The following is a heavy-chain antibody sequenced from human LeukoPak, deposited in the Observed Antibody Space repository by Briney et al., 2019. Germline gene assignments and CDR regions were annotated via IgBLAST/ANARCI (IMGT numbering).Heavy chain of an antibody. Sequence: GGSPRLSCAASGFTFSSYAMSWVRQAPGKGLEWVSGILDSGYSTYYANSVKGRFTISRDNSNNTLYLQMNSLRAEDTAVYYCAKLGGHPLHNYYVGVWGKGTTVAVSS. D-gene: IGHD3-16*01. CDR3: AKLGGHPLHNYYVGV. CDR2: ILDSGYST. V-gene: IGHV3-23*01. J-gene: IGHJ6*03. CDR1: GFTFSSYA.